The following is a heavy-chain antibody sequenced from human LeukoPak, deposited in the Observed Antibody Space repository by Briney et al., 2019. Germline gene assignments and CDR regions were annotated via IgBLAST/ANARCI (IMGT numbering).Heavy chain of an antibody. CDR3: ASTQGDYGDYFDY. CDR1: GYTFTGYY. D-gene: IGHD4-17*01. CDR2: INPNSGGT. J-gene: IGHJ4*02. V-gene: IGHV1-2*06. Sequence: ASVKVSCKASGYTFTGYYMHWVRQAPGQGLEWMGRINPNSGGTNYAQKFQGRVTRTRDTSISTAYMELSRLRSDDTAVYYCASTQGDYGDYFDYWGQGTLVTVSS.